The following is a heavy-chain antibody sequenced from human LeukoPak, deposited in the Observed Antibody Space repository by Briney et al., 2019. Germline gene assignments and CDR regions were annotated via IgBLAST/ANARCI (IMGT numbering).Heavy chain of an antibody. Sequence: SETLSLTCAVYGGSFSGYYWSWIRQPPGKGLEWIGEINHSGSTNYNPSLKSRVTISVDTSKNQFPLKLSSVTAADTAVYYCATSKPGASYYFDCWGQGTLVTVSS. D-gene: IGHD3-10*01. CDR2: INHSGST. CDR1: GGSFSGYY. CDR3: ATSKPGASYYFDC. J-gene: IGHJ4*02. V-gene: IGHV4-34*01.